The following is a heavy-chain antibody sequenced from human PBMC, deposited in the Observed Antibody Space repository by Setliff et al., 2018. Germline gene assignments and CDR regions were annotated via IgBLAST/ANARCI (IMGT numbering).Heavy chain of an antibody. CDR2: INTKTGNP. J-gene: IGHJ6*03. CDR3: ARLALTGYDSSGYYYALEYYYYMDV. V-gene: IGHV7-4-1*02. Sequence: GASVKVSCKASGYTLNNYAMNWVRQAPGQGFEWMGWINTKTGNPTYAQDFTGRLAISRDNSKNTLYVQMNSLRAEDTAVYYCARLALTGYDSSGYYYALEYYYYMDVWGKGTTVTVSS. CDR1: GYTLNNYA. D-gene: IGHD3-22*01.